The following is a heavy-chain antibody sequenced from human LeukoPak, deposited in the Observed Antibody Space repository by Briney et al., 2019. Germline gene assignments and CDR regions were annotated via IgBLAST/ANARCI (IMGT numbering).Heavy chain of an antibody. CDR3: ARGSPPRGAHALGDFDY. D-gene: IGHD3-10*01. V-gene: IGHV1-46*01. CDR1: GYTFTSYY. J-gene: IGHJ4*02. CDR2: INPSGGST. Sequence: ASVKVSCKASGYTFTSYYMHWVRQAPGQGLEWMGIINPSGGSTNYAQKFQGRVTITTDESTSTAYMELSSLRSEDTAVYYCARGSPPRGAHALGDFDYWGQGTLVTVSS.